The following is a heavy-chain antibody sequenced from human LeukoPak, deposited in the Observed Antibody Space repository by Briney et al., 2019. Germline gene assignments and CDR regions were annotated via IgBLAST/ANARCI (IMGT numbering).Heavy chain of an antibody. Sequence: PGRSLRLSCAASGFTFDDYAMHWVRQAPGKGLEWVSGISWNSGSIGYADPVKGRFTISRDNAKNSLYLQMNSLRAEDMALYYCAKDNGGSYYGNFDYWGQGTLVTVSS. J-gene: IGHJ4*02. CDR1: GFTFDDYA. CDR3: AKDNGGSYYGNFDY. V-gene: IGHV3-9*03. D-gene: IGHD1-26*01. CDR2: ISWNSGSI.